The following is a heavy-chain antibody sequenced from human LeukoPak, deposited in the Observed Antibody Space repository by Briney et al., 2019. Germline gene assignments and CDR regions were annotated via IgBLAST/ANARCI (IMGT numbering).Heavy chain of an antibody. CDR1: GFTFSSYS. CDR3: ARGRRPTRGYFDY. CDR2: ISSSSSYI. D-gene: IGHD6-6*01. J-gene: IGHJ4*02. V-gene: IGHV3-21*01. Sequence: GGSLRLSCAASGFTFSSYSMNWVRQAPGKGLEWVSSISSSSSYIYYADSVKGRFTISRDNAKNSLYLQMNSLRAEDTAVYYWARGRRPTRGYFDYWGQGTLVTVSS.